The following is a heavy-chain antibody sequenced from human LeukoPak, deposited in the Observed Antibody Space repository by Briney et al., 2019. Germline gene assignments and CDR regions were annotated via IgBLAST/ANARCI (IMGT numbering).Heavy chain of an antibody. CDR1: GGSFSGYY. CDR2: INYGGST. Sequence: SETLSLTCAVYGGSFSGYYWSWIRQPPGKGLEWIGEINYGGSTNYNPSLKSRVTISVDTSKNQFSLKLSSVTAADTAVYNCAGSGTYSAYGMDVWGQGTTVTVSS. V-gene: IGHV4-34*01. CDR3: AGSGTYSAYGMDV. D-gene: IGHD1-26*01. J-gene: IGHJ6*02.